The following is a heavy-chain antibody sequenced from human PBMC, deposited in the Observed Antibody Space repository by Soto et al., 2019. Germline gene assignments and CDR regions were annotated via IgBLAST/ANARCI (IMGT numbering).Heavy chain of an antibody. D-gene: IGHD3-22*01. CDR2: IYYSGST. J-gene: IGHJ4*02. CDR3: ATLKYYYDSSGYYPIFDY. CDR1: GGSISSGGYY. Sequence: SETLSLTCTVSGGSISSGGYYWSWIRQHPGKGLEWIGYIYYSGSTYYNPSLKSRVTISVDTSKNQFSLKLSSVTAADTAVYYCATLKYYYDSSGYYPIFDYWGQGTLVTVSS. V-gene: IGHV4-31*03.